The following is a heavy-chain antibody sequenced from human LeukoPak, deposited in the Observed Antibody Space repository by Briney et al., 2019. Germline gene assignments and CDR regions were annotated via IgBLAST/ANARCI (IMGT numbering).Heavy chain of an antibody. V-gene: IGHV4-30-4*01. CDR3: ARSDYYYDSSGYPLFDY. D-gene: IGHD3-22*01. CDR2: NYYSGST. CDR1: GGSIISDDYQ. J-gene: IGHJ4*02. Sequence: SVTLSLTCNVSGGSIISDDYQWSWIRQPPGKGLEWIGYNYYSGSTSSNPSLKSRVTISVDTSKNRFSLRLSSVTAADTAVYYCARSDYYYDSSGYPLFDYWGQGVLVTVSS.